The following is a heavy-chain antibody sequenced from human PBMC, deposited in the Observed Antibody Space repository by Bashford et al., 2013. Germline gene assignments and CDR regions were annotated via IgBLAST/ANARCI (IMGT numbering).Heavy chain of an antibody. CDR2: IYYSGST. CDR1: GGSISSYY. J-gene: IGHJ6*02. Sequence: SETLSLTCTVSGGSISSYYWSWIRQPPGKGLEWIGYIYYSGSTNYNPSLKSRVTISVDTSKNQFSLKLSSVTAADTAVYYCARDPPAGYRAHYGMDVWGQGTTVTVSS. V-gene: IGHV4-59*01. CDR3: ARDPPAGYRAHYGMDV. D-gene: IGHD3-9*01.